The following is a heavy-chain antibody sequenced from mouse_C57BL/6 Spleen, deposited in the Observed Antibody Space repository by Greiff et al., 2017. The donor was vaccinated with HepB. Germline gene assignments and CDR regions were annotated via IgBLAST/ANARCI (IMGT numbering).Heavy chain of an antibody. CDR3: ARDYGSSYADY. V-gene: IGHV1-82*01. Sequence: VKLVESGPELVKPGASVKISCKASGYAFSSSWMNWVKQRPGKGLEWIGRIYPGDGDTNYNGKFKGKATLTADKSSSTAYMQLSSLTSEDSAVYFCARDYGSSYADYWGQGTTLTVSS. CDR1: GYAFSSSW. CDR2: IYPGDGDT. J-gene: IGHJ2*01. D-gene: IGHD1-1*01.